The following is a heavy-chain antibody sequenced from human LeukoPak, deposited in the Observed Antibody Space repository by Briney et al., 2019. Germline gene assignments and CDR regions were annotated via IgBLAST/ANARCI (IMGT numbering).Heavy chain of an antibody. V-gene: IGHV3-30*04. CDR1: GFTFSSYA. D-gene: IGHD3-3*01. CDR3: CELGEVRVTDLD. Sequence: PGGSLRLSCAASGFTFSSYAMHWVREAPGKGLEWVAVITNDGRIKHYRDSVKGRFTISRDNSKNTLYLHMSSLRKEDTAVYYCCELGEVRVTDLDWGQGTLVTVSS. CDR2: ITNDGRIK. J-gene: IGHJ4*02.